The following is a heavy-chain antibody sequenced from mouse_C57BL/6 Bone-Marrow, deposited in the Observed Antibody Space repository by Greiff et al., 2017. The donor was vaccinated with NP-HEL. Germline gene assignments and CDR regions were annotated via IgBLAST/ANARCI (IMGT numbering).Heavy chain of an antibody. CDR2: INPGSGGT. J-gene: IGHJ4*01. CDR1: GYAFTNYL. D-gene: IGHD2-1*01. V-gene: IGHV1-54*01. Sequence: VQLQQSGAELVRPGTSVKVSCKASGYAFTNYLIEWVKQRPGQGLEWIGVINPGSGGTNYNEKFKGKATLTADKSSSTAYMQLSSLTSEDSAVYFCARVGLRGNYYAMDYWGQGTSVTVSS. CDR3: ARVGLRGNYYAMDY.